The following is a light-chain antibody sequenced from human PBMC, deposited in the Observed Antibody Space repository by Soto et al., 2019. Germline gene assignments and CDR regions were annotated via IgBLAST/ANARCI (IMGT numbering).Light chain of an antibody. V-gene: IGLV1-40*01. Sequence: QSVLTQPPSVSGAPGQRVTISCTGSSSNIGAGYDVHWYQQLPGTAPKLLIYGNSNRPSGVPDRFSGSKSGTSASLAITGLQAEDEADYYCQSYDSSLRGLFGGGTKLTV. CDR2: GNS. CDR1: SSNIGAGYD. CDR3: QSYDSSLRGL. J-gene: IGLJ2*01.